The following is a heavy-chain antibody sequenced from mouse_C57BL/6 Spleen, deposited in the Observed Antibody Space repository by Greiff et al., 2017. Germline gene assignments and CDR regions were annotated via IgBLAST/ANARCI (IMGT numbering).Heavy chain of an antibody. CDR1: GFTFSSYA. CDR2: ISDGGSYT. J-gene: IGHJ2*01. D-gene: IGHD2-5*01. V-gene: IGHV5-4*01. CDR3: AREGSNYRFDY. Sequence: EVHLVESGGGLVKPGGSLKLSCAASGFTFSSYAMSWVRQTPEKRLEWVATISDGGSYTYYPDNVKGRFTISRDNAKNNLYLQMSHLKSEDTAMYYCAREGSNYRFDYWGQGTTLTVSS.